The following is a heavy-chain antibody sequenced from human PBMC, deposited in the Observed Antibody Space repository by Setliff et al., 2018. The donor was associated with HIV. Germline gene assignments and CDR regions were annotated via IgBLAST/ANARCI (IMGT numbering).Heavy chain of an antibody. CDR2: ISPHNGDT. J-gene: IGHJ1*01. CDR1: GGTFSTYS. D-gene: IGHD3-10*01. Sequence: ASVKVSCKASGGTFSTYSMNWVRQAPGQGLEWMGWISPHNGDTNIPQRLKGRVTMTRDTSINTAYMELSSLRSYDTAVYDCARDWAEDYYGSGSFKYWGQGTLVTSPQ. V-gene: IGHV1-2*02. CDR3: ARDWAEDYYGSGSFKY.